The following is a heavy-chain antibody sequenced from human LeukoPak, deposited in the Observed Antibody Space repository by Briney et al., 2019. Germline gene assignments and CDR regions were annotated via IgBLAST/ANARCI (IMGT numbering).Heavy chain of an antibody. D-gene: IGHD3-16*01. CDR3: ARVKDPGGYYYYYYMDV. J-gene: IGHJ6*03. V-gene: IGHV4-34*01. CDR2: INHSGGT. Sequence: SETLSLTCAVYGGSFSGYCWSWIRQPPGKGLEWIGEINHSGGTKYNPSLKSRVTISVDTSKNQFSLKLSSMTAADTAMYYCARVKDPGGYYYYYYMDVWGKGTTVTVSS. CDR1: GGSFSGYC.